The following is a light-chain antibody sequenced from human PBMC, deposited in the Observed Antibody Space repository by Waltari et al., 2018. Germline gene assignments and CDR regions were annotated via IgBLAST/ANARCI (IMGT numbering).Light chain of an antibody. J-gene: IGKJ1*01. V-gene: IGKV3-20*01. CDR3: QKYGTLPAT. CDR1: PSISRY. CDR2: DAS. Sequence: ELMLTQSPGTLSLSPGERATLSCRASPSISRYLAWYQHKPGQAPRLLIYDASSRATGIPDRFSGSGSGTDFSLTISRLEPEDFAVYYCQKYGTLPATFGQGTKVEIK.